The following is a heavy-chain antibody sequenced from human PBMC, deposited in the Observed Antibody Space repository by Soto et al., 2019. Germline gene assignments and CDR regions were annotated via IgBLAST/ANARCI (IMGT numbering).Heavy chain of an antibody. Sequence: SETLSLTCTVSGGSISSYYWSWIRQPPGKGLEWIGYIYYSGSTNYNPSLKSRVTISVNTSENQFSLKLSSVTAADTAVYYCARHIALSGSFPFDYWGQGTLVNVSS. J-gene: IGHJ4*02. CDR3: ARHIALSGSFPFDY. CDR2: IYYSGST. D-gene: IGHD3-3*01. CDR1: GGSISSYY. V-gene: IGHV4-59*08.